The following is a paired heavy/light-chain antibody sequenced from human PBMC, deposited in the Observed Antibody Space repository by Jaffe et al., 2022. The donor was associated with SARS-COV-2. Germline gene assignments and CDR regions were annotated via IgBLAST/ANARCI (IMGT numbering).Light chain of an antibody. CDR3: SSYTGSRTYV. CDR2: DVT. Sequence: QSALTQPASVSGSPGQSITISCTGTGNDVGGYNFVSWFQHHPGKAPKIMIYDVTYRPSGVSNRFSGSKSGNTASLTISGLQTEDEADYYCSSYTGSRTYVFGTGTKVTVL. J-gene: IGLJ1*01. CDR1: GNDVGGYNF. V-gene: IGLV2-14*03.
Heavy chain of an antibody. V-gene: IGHV2-5*02. J-gene: IGHJ5*02. CDR3: AHSKINMFRGFDP. Sequence: QITLKESGPTLVKATQTLTLTCTFSGFSLSTGAVGVGWIRQPPGKALEWLALIYWDDDKLYNPSLKNRLTITKDTSKNQVVLTMTNMDPVDTATYFCAHSKINMFRGFDPWGQGTLVTVSS. CDR1: GFSLSTGAVG. CDR2: IYWDDDK. D-gene: IGHD3-10*01.